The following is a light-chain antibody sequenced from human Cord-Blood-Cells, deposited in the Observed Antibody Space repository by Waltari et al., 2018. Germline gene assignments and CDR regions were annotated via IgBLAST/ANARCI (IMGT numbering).Light chain of an antibody. Sequence: QSALTQPASVSGSPGQSITISCTGTSSDVGGYNYVSWYPQHPGKAPKPMIYDVSRRPSGVSHRFSGSKAGNTASLTISGLQAEDEADYYCSSYTSSSTWVFGGGTKLTVL. CDR1: SSDVGGYNY. J-gene: IGLJ3*02. CDR2: DVS. CDR3: SSYTSSSTWV. V-gene: IGLV2-14*01.